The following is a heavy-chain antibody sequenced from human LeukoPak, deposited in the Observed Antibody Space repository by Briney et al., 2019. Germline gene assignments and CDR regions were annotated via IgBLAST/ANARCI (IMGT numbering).Heavy chain of an antibody. V-gene: IGHV4-34*01. CDR1: GGSFSGYY. CDR3: ARGLRYFDWLLSHYYYYYMDV. J-gene: IGHJ6*03. D-gene: IGHD3-9*01. CDR2: INHSGST. Sequence: SETLSLTCAVYGGSFSGYYWSWIRQPSGMGLEWIGEINHSGSTNYNPSLKSRVTISVDTSKNQFSLKLSSVTAEDTAVYYCARGLRYFDWLLSHYYYYYMDVWGKGTTVTVSS.